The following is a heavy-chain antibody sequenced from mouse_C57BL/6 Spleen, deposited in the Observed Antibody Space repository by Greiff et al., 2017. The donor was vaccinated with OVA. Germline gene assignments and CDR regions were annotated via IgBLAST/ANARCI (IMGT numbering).Heavy chain of an antibody. CDR3: ARRYYGSSWYFDV. D-gene: IGHD1-1*01. J-gene: IGHJ1*03. Sequence: EVQLVESGGGLVKPGGSLKLSCAASGFTFSDYGMHWVRQAPEKGLEWVAYISSGSSTIYYADTVKGRFTLSRDNAKNTLFLQMTSLRSEDTAMYYCARRYYGSSWYFDVWGTGTTVTVSS. V-gene: IGHV5-17*01. CDR2: ISSGSSTI. CDR1: GFTFSDYG.